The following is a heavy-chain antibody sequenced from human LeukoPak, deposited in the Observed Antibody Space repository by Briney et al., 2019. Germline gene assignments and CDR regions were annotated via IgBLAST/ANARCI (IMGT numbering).Heavy chain of an antibody. D-gene: IGHD3-22*01. CDR1: GFTFSSYA. V-gene: IGHV3-23*01. J-gene: IGHJ4*02. CDR3: ARDSDSSGYYTPYFDY. Sequence: GGSLRLSCAASGFTFSSYAMSWVRQAPGKSLEWVSGIGGSGSRTYYADSVKGRFTISRDNSKNTLYLQMNSLRAEDTAVYYCARDSDSSGYYTPYFDYWGQGTLVTVSS. CDR2: IGGSGSRT.